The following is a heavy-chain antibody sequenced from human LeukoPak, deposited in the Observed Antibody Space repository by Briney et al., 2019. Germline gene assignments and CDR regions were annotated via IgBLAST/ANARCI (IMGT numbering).Heavy chain of an antibody. CDR2: ISAYNGNT. CDR3: ARDTRGRFWSGSFDY. J-gene: IGHJ4*02. V-gene: IGHV1-18*01. Sequence: ASVKVSCKASGYTFSRYGITWVRQAPGQGLEWMGWISAYNGNTNYAQKLQGRVTMTTDTSTSTAYMELRSLRSDDTAVYYCARDTRGRFWSGSFDYWGQGTLVTVSS. CDR1: GYTFSRYG. D-gene: IGHD3-3*01.